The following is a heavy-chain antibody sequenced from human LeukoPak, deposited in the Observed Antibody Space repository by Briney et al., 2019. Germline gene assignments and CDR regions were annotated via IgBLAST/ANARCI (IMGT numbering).Heavy chain of an antibody. V-gene: IGHV3-23*01. D-gene: IGHD7-27*01. CDR2: ISGSGSST. J-gene: IGHJ4*02. CDR3: TKTGGPWD. Sequence: GGSLRLSCAASGFIFSSYTMSWVRQAPGKGLEWVSGISGSGSSTYYADSVKGRFTLSRDYPKNTLYLQMNTLRAEDTAVYYCTKTGGPWDWGQGTLVTVSS. CDR1: GFIFSSYT.